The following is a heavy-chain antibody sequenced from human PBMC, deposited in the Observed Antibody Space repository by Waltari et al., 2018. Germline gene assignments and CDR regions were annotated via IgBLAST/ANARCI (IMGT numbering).Heavy chain of an antibody. CDR1: GYTFTSYD. CDR3: AKDLELGYGAPDAFDI. V-gene: IGHV1-8*01. Sequence: QVQLVQSGAEVKKPGASVKVSCKASGYTFTSYDINWVRQATGQGLEWMGWMNPNSGNTGYAQKFHGRVTMTRNTSISTAYMELSSLRAEDTAVYYCAKDLELGYGAPDAFDIWGQGTMVTVSS. J-gene: IGHJ3*02. D-gene: IGHD3-3*01. CDR2: MNPNSGNT.